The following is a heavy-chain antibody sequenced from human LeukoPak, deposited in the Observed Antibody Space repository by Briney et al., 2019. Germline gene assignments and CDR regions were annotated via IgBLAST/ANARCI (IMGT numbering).Heavy chain of an antibody. CDR3: ARDLDVELPSDYDFWSGYYRHYYGMDV. CDR1: GFTFSSYA. CDR2: IKQDGSEK. J-gene: IGHJ6*02. D-gene: IGHD3-3*01. Sequence: GGSLRLSCAASGFTFSSYAMSWVRQAPGKGLEWVANIKQDGSEKYYVDSVKGRFTISRDNAKNSLYLQMNSLRAEDTAVYYCARDLDVELPSDYDFWSGYYRHYYGMDVWGQGTTVTVSS. V-gene: IGHV3-7*03.